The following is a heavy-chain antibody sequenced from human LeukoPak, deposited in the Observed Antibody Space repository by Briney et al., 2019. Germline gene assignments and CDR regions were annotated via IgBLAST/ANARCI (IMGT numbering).Heavy chain of an antibody. CDR1: GFTFSDYW. CDR3: VRCGSYCLDY. Sequence: GSLRLSCAASGFTFSDYWMTWVRQPPGKGLEWIGEIYHTGRTNYNPSLKSRVSISVDKSKNQLSLNLNSVTAADTAVYYCVRCGSYCLDYWGQGTLVTVSS. J-gene: IGHJ4*02. V-gene: IGHV4-4*02. D-gene: IGHD1-26*01. CDR2: IYHTGRT.